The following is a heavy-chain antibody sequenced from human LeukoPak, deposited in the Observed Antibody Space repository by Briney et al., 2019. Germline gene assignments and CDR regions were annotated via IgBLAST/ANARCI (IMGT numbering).Heavy chain of an antibody. CDR3: ARASIAYCGGDCYSADHDAFDI. V-gene: IGHV3-21*01. D-gene: IGHD2-21*02. CDR2: ISSSSSYI. Sequence: GGSLRLSCAASGFTFSSYSMNWVRRAPGKGLEWVSSISSSSSYIYYADSVKGRFTISRDNAKNSLYLQMNSLRAEDTAVYYCARASIAYCGGDCYSADHDAFDIWGQGTMVTVSS. CDR1: GFTFSSYS. J-gene: IGHJ3*02.